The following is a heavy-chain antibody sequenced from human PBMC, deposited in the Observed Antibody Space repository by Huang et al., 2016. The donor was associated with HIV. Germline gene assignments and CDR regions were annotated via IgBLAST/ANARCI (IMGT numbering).Heavy chain of an antibody. CDR2: IIPSLGAT. D-gene: IGHD1-20*01. CDR1: GGTFSRYG. CDR3: ARTANWKAEYFRF. V-gene: IGHV1-69*13. Sequence: QVQLVQSGTEVKTPGSSVKVSCKASGGTFSRYGISWVRQAPGQGLEWTGGIIPSLGATNYAQKFQGRRTITADESTNTAYMELSSLRFDDTAVYYCARTANWKAEYFRFWGQGTLVTVAS. J-gene: IGHJ1*01.